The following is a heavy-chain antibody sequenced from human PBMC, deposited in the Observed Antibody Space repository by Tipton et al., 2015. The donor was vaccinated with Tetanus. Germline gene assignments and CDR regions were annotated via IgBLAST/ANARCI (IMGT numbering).Heavy chain of an antibody. J-gene: IGHJ6*02. CDR2: IGPNSGGT. Sequence: QVQLVQSGAEVKKPGASVKVSCKASGYTFTGYYMYWVRQAPGQGLEWMGWIGPNSGGTVYAQKFQGRVTMTRDTSISIAYMELRSLRSDDTAVYYCARDRGDYIYYGMDVWGPGTTVTVS. CDR1: GYTFTGYY. CDR3: ARDRGDYIYYGMDV. D-gene: IGHD3-22*01. V-gene: IGHV1-2*02.